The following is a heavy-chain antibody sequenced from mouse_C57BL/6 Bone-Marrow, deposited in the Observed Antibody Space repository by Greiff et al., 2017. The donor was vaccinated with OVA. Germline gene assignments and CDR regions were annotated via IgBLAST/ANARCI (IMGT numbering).Heavy chain of an antibody. CDR1: GFNIKDDY. CDR2: IDPENGDT. D-gene: IGHD1-1*01. V-gene: IGHV14-4*01. CDR3: TRYYCSSSLYYAMDY. Sequence: VQLQQSGAELVRPGASVKLSCTASGFNIKDDYMHWVKQRPEQGLEWIGWIDPENGDTEYASKFQGKATITADTSSNTAYLQLSSLTSEDTAVYYCTRYYCSSSLYYAMDYWGQGTSVTVSS. J-gene: IGHJ4*01.